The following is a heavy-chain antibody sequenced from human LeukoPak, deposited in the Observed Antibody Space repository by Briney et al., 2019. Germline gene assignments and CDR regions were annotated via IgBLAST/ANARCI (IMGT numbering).Heavy chain of an antibody. CDR2: IGTAGDT. CDR3: ASPLGYSGYDSNFDY. J-gene: IGHJ4*02. V-gene: IGHV3-13*01. Sequence: GSLRLSCAASGFTFSSYDMHWVRQATGKGLEWVSAIGTAGDTYYPGSVKGRFTISRENAKNSLYLQMNSLRAGDTAVYYCASPLGYSGYDSNFDYWGQGTLVTVSS. CDR1: GFTFSSYD. D-gene: IGHD5-12*01.